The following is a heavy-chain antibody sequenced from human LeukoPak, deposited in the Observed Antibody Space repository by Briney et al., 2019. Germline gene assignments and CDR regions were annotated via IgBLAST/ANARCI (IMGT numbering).Heavy chain of an antibody. CDR1: GFSFSGHW. CDR3: ARGPNSNWSGLDF. CDR2: ISPTGSTT. D-gene: IGHD6-6*01. Sequence: GGSLRLSCTASGFSFSGHWMHWARQLPGKGLVWVSRISPTGSTTSYADSVKGRSTVSRDNAKNTLYLQVNNLRAEDTAVYYCARGPNSNWSGLDFWGQGTLLTVSS. J-gene: IGHJ4*02. V-gene: IGHV3-74*01.